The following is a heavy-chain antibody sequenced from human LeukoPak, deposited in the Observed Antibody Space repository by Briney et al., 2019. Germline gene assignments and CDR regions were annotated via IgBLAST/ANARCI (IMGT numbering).Heavy chain of an antibody. V-gene: IGHV1-2*02. CDR1: GYTFTGYY. CDR2: FNPHSGGT. CDR3: ARRGTRAYDY. J-gene: IGHJ4*02. D-gene: IGHD2-21*01. Sequence: GASVKVSCKTSGYTFTGYYMHWVRQTPGPGLEWMGWFNPHSGGTNYAQKFQGRFTMTGDTSISTSYMELSSLSSDDTAIYYCARRGTRAYDYWGQGTLVTVSS.